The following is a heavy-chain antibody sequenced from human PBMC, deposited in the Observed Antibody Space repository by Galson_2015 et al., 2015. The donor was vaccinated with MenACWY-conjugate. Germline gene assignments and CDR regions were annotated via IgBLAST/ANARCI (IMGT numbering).Heavy chain of an antibody. CDR2: IRVELGNT. CDR3: GRLKSCSGGVCSKAIDS. CDR1: GYNFISYS. J-gene: IGHJ5*01. D-gene: IGHD2-8*02. V-gene: IGHV1-18*01. Sequence: SVKVSCKASGYNFISYSLTWVRQGPGQGLEWMGWIRVELGNTEYVQSLQDRVTITTETSTSTAYMEPRSLKTDATTVYYCGRLKSCSGGVCSKAIDSWGQGTLVTVSS.